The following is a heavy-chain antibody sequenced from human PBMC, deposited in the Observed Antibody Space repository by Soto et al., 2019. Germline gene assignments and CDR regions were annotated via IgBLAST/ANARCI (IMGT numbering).Heavy chain of an antibody. CDR1: GFTFRRYG. CDR3: CLGYCTSKTCYGFGDLDY. CDR2: ISYDGGHQ. J-gene: IGHJ4*02. D-gene: IGHD2-2*01. Sequence: QVELAESGGGVVQPGGSLRLSCAASGFTFRRYGMQWVRQAPGKGLDWVALISYDGGHQHYADSVKGRFTISRDNSKNTLFLEMNSLRPEDTAVYHCCLGYCTSKTCYGFGDLDYWGQGTLVSVSS. V-gene: IGHV3-30*03.